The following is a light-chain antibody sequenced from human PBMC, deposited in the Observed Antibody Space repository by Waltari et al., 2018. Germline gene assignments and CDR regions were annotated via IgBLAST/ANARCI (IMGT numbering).Light chain of an antibody. CDR2: AAS. J-gene: IGKJ1*01. CDR3: QQYGNSPPWT. Sequence: EIVLTQSPGTLSLSPGERATLSCRASQSVSSTYLAWYQQKPGQAPRLLIYAASWRATGIPDRFSGTGSGTDFTLTINRLEPEDFAVYYCQQYGNSPPWTFGPGTRVEIK. CDR1: QSVSSTY. V-gene: IGKV3-20*01.